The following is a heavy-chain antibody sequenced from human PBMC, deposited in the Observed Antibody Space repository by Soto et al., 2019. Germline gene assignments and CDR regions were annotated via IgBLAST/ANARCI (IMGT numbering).Heavy chain of an antibody. CDR3: ARSLALGDCSSTSCIDS. V-gene: IGHV4-30-4*08. J-gene: IGHJ4*02. CDR2: IYCRGNT. D-gene: IGHD2-2*01. CDR1: GVSISSIDYY. Sequence: PSETLSLTCAVSGVSISSIDYYWIWIPQPPGQGREWIGFIYCRGNTSYNPSLKSRITISGDTYKSRFALKLESVTAADTDIYYCARSLALGDCSSTSCIDSWGQGIMVTVSS.